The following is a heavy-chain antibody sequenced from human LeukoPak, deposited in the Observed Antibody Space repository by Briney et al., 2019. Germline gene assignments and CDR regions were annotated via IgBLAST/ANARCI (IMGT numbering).Heavy chain of an antibody. V-gene: IGHV1-2*02. CDR1: GYTFTGYY. CDR3: AGSIAVAGTRGWFDP. Sequence: ASVKVSCKASGYTFTGYYMHWVRQAPGQGLEWMGWINPNSGGTNYAQKFQGRVTVTRDTSISTAYMELSRLRSDDTAVYYCAGSIAVAGTRGWFDPWGQGTLVTVSS. CDR2: INPNSGGT. J-gene: IGHJ5*02. D-gene: IGHD6-19*01.